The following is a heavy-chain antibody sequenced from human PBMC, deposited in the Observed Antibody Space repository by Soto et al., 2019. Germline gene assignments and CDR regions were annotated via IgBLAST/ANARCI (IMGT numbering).Heavy chain of an antibody. CDR1: GGSFSGYY. D-gene: IGHD2-8*02. Sequence: QVQLQQWGAGLLKPSETLSLTCADYGGSFSGYYWTWIRQPPGTGLEWIGEINHSGSTNYNPSLKSRFTISVDTSKNQFSLKLTSVTAADTAVYYCARDKITGLFDYWGQGTLVTVSS. V-gene: IGHV4-34*01. CDR2: INHSGST. CDR3: ARDKITGLFDY. J-gene: IGHJ4*02.